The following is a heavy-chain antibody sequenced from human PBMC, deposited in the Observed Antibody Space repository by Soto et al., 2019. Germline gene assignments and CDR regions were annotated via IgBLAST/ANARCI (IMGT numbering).Heavy chain of an antibody. V-gene: IGHV5-10-1*01. D-gene: IGHD2-2*01. Sequence: LGKSLKISCKGSGYSFTSYWISLVRQMPGKGLEWMGRIDPSDSYTNYSPSFQCHVTISADKSISTAYLQWSSLKASDIVMYYCARHMFCSITSCYPPEIYGMDVWDQGTTVTVSS. CDR2: IDPSDSYT. CDR3: ARHMFCSITSCYPPEIYGMDV. J-gene: IGHJ6*02. CDR1: GYSFTSYW.